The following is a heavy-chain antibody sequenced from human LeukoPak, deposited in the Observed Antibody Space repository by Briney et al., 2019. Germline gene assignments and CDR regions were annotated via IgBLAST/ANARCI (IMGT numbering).Heavy chain of an antibody. CDR1: GYTFTSCY. V-gene: IGHV1-46*01. CDR2: IKPSGGST. Sequence: ASVKVSCKASGYTFTSCYMHWVRQAPGQGLEWMGIIKPSGGSTTYAQNFQGRVTMARDMSTSTVYMELSSLRSDDTAVYYCAREAGPIPYDYWGQGTLVTVSS. J-gene: IGHJ4*02. CDR3: AREAGPIPYDY.